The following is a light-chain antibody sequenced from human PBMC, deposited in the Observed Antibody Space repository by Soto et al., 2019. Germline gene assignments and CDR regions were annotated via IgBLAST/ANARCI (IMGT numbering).Light chain of an antibody. Sequence: EIVLTQSPATLSLSPGERATLSCRACQSVSSYLAWYQQKPGQAPRLLIYDASNRATGIPARFSGRGSGTDLTFIISIPLLEDISVYNCQKRISRPPYTFGQGTRLEIK. CDR2: DAS. CDR1: QSVSSY. V-gene: IGKV3-11*01. J-gene: IGKJ2*01. CDR3: QKRISRPPYT.